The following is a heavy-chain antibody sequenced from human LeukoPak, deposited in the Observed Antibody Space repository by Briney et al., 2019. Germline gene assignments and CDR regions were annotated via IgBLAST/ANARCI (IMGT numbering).Heavy chain of an antibody. J-gene: IGHJ4*02. Sequence: SETLSLTCTVSGGSISSSSYYWGWIRQPPGKGLEWIGSIYYSGSTYYNPSLKSRVTISVDTSKNQFSLKLSSVTAADTAVYYCARVVADSSGWETLDYWGQGTLVIVPS. CDR1: GGSISSSSYY. CDR2: IYYSGST. V-gene: IGHV4-39*07. CDR3: ARVVADSSGWETLDY. D-gene: IGHD6-19*01.